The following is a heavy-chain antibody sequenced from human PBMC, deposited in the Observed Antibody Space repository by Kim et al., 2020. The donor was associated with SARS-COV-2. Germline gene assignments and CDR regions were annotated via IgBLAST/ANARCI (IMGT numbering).Heavy chain of an antibody. V-gene: IGHV3-33*08. CDR2: IWYDGGNT. CDR3: ATETTVTDVLDY. J-gene: IGHJ4*02. Sequence: GGSLRLSCAASGFTFTSYGMNWVRQAPGKGLEWVAVIWYDGGNTYYADSVKGRFTISRDNSKNTLYLQMNSLRAEDTAVYYCATETTVTDVLDYWGQGTLVTVSS. D-gene: IGHD4-17*01. CDR1: GFTFTSYG.